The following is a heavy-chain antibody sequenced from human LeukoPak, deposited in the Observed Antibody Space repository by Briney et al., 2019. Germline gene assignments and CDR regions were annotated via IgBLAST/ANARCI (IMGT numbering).Heavy chain of an antibody. Sequence: ASVKVSCKASGYTFTSYGISWVRQAPGQGLEWMGWISAYNGNTNYAQKLQGRVTMTTDTSTSTAYMELRSLRSDDTAVYYCVRDRASNFLYSGSYYYNYWGQGTLVTVSS. CDR1: GYTFTSYG. V-gene: IGHV1-18*01. CDR2: ISAYNGNT. D-gene: IGHD1-26*01. J-gene: IGHJ4*02. CDR3: VRDRASNFLYSGSYYYNY.